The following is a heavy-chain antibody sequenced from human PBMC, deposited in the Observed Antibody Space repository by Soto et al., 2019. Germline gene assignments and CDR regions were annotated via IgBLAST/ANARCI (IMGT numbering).Heavy chain of an antibody. CDR2: IYWDDSK. CDR3: AHAYGGRSLY. D-gene: IGHD1-26*01. J-gene: IGHJ4*02. Sequence: QITLKESGPMLVKPTQTLTLTCTFSGFSLTTDRVGVGWIRQPPGEALEWLAVIYWDDSKTYRPSLESRLTITKDTSKNQVALTTTNMDSLDTATYYCAHAYGGRSLYWGQGTLVTVSS. V-gene: IGHV2-5*02. CDR1: GFSLTTDRVG.